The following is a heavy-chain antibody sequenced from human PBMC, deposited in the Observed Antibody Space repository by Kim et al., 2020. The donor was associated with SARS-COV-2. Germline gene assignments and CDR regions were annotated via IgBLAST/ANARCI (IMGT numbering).Heavy chain of an antibody. V-gene: IGHV3-74*01. Sequence: GGSLRLSCAASGFSLTTYYMHWVRQVPGQGLLGVSRLRRDGKTVDNEASVRGRFTISRDNAKNTLSLQMSSLRAEDTAVYYCVRSTEAWDFNLWGRGTLVTVSS. CDR1: GFSLTTYY. CDR2: LRRDGKTV. CDR3: VRSTEAWDFNL. J-gene: IGHJ2*01.